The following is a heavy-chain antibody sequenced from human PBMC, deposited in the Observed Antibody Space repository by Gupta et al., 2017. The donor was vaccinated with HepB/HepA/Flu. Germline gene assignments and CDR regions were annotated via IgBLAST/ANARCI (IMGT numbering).Heavy chain of an antibody. CDR2: ISWNSGSI. CDR3: AKGITGSPTINWFDP. D-gene: IGHD1-20*01. Sequence: EVQLVESGGGLVQPGRSLRLSCAASGFTFDDYAMPWVRQAPGKGLEWVSGISWNSGSIGYADSVKGRFTISRDNAKNSLYLQMNSLRAEDTALYYCAKGITGSPTINWFDPWGQGTLVTVSS. J-gene: IGHJ5*02. V-gene: IGHV3-9*01. CDR1: GFTFDDYA.